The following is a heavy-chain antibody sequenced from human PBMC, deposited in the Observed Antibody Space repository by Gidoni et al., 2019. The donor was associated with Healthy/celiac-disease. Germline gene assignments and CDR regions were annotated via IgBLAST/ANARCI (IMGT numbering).Heavy chain of an antibody. J-gene: IGHJ4*02. D-gene: IGHD6-13*01. V-gene: IGHV4-34*01. CDR1: GGSFSGYY. CDR3: ARAGSSSWYFPPYYFDY. CDR2: INHSGST. Sequence: QVQLQQWGAGLLKPSETLSLTCAVYGGSFSGYYWSWIRQPPGKGLAWIGEINHSGSTNYNPSLKSRVTISVDTSKNQFSLKLSSVTAADTAVYYCARAGSSSWYFPPYYFDYWGQGTLVTVSS.